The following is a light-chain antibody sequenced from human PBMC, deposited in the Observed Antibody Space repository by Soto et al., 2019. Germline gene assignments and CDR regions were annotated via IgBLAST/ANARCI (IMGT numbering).Light chain of an antibody. CDR1: SSSIGSNY. V-gene: IGLV1-44*01. CDR2: SND. Sequence: QPVLTQPPSASGTPGQRVTISCPGSSSSIGSNYVNWYQQLPGTAPKLLIYSNDQRPSGVPDRFSGSRSGTSASLAISGLQSEDDSDYYCAAWDDSLNGPVFGGGTKVTVL. CDR3: AAWDDSLNGPV. J-gene: IGLJ3*02.